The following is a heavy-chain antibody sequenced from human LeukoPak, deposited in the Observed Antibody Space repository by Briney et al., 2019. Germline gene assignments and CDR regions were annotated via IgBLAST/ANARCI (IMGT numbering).Heavy chain of an antibody. CDR3: ARDLTTVTTKAWDY. CDR1: GFTFSPYS. Sequence: GGSLRLSCAASGFTFSPYSMNWVCQAPGKGLEWVSSISSSSTYIYYADSVKGRFTISRDNAKNSLYLQMNSLRAEDTAVYYCARDLTTVTTKAWDYWGQGTLVTVSS. CDR2: ISSSSTYI. J-gene: IGHJ4*02. D-gene: IGHD4-17*01. V-gene: IGHV3-21*01.